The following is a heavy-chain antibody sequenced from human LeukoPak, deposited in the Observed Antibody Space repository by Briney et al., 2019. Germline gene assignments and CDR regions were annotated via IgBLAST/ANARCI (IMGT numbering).Heavy chain of an antibody. V-gene: IGHV3-23*01. CDR3: AKDMYSSSWSRVSFYFDY. D-gene: IGHD6-13*01. Sequence: TGGSLRLSCAASGFTFSSYAMSWVRQAPGKGLEWVSAISGSGGSTYYADSVKGRFTISRDNSKNTLYLQMNSLRAEDTAVYYCAKDMYSSSWSRVSFYFDYWGQGTLVTVSS. CDR2: ISGSGGST. J-gene: IGHJ4*02. CDR1: GFTFSSYA.